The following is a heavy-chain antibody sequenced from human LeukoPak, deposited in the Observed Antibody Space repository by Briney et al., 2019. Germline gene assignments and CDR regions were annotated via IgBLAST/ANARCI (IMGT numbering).Heavy chain of an antibody. CDR3: AASLGRAWYPPGY. CDR2: IYYSGST. D-gene: IGHD6-19*01. V-gene: IGHV4-59*01. CDR1: GGSINTYY. J-gene: IGHJ4*02. Sequence: PSETLSLTCTVSGGSINTYYWSWIRQPPGKGLEWIGYIYYSGSTSYNPSLKSRVTISVDTSKNQFSLKLTSVTAADTAVYYCAASLGRAWYPPGYWGQGTLVTVSS.